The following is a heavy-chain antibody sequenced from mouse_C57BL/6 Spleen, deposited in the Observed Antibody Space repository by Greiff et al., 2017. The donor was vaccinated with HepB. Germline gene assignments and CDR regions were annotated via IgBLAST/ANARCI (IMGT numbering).Heavy chain of an antibody. Sequence: VKLVESGPELVKPGASVKISCKASGYAFSSSWMNWVKQRPGKGLEWIGRIYPGDGDTNYNGKFKGKATLTADKSSSTAYMQLSSLTSEDSAVYFCARDYYGSGYFDVWGTGTTVTVSS. V-gene: IGHV1-82*01. CDR2: IYPGDGDT. CDR3: ARDYYGSGYFDV. CDR1: GYAFSSSW. J-gene: IGHJ1*03. D-gene: IGHD1-1*01.